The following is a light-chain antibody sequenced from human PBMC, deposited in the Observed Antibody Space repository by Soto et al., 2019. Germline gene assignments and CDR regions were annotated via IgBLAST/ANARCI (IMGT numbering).Light chain of an antibody. CDR2: DAS. CDR1: QSVSSY. J-gene: IGKJ1*01. Sequence: EIVLTQSPATLSLSPGERATLSCRASQSVSSYLAWYKQKPGQAPRRLIYDASNMATGIPARFSGSGFGTDFTLTICFLEPEDFAVYYCQQRSNWPWTFGQGTKV. V-gene: IGKV3-11*01. CDR3: QQRSNWPWT.